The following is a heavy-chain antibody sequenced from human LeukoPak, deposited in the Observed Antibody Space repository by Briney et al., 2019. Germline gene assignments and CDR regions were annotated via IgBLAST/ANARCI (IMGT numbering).Heavy chain of an antibody. CDR1: GYTFTSYG. J-gene: IGHJ4*02. Sequence: ASVKVSYKASGYTFTSYGISWVRQAPGQGLEWMGWISAYNGNTNYAQKLQGRVTMTTDTSTSTAYMELRSLRSDDTAVYYCARESIYWSSRLLDYWGQGTLVTVSS. D-gene: IGHD3-9*01. CDR2: ISAYNGNT. V-gene: IGHV1-18*01. CDR3: ARESIYWSSRLLDY.